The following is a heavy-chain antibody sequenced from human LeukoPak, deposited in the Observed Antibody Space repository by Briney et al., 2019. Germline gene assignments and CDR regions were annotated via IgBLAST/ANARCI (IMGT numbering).Heavy chain of an antibody. D-gene: IGHD3-3*01. J-gene: IGHJ6*03. V-gene: IGHV1-69*02. Sequence: SVKVSCKASGGTFSSYTISWVRQAPGQGLERMGKIIPILGIANYAQKFQGRVTITADKSTSTAYMELSSLRSEDTAVYYCARAKTYYDFWSGHCEPNYYYYYMDVWGKGTTVTVSS. CDR2: IIPILGIA. CDR1: GGTFSSYT. CDR3: ARAKTYYDFWSGHCEPNYYYYYMDV.